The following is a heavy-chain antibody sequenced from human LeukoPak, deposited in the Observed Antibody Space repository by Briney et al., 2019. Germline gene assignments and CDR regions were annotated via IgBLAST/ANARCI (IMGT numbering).Heavy chain of an antibody. CDR2: ISGSGGSA. CDR1: GFTFSSYA. J-gene: IGHJ3*02. D-gene: IGHD6-25*01. CDR3: AKDRLPRAFDI. Sequence: GGPLRLSCAASGFTFSSYAMSWVRQAPGKGLEWVSAISGSGGSAYYADSVKGRFTISRDNSKNTLYLQMDSLRAEDTAVYYCAKDRLPRAFDIWGQGTMVTVSS. V-gene: IGHV3-23*01.